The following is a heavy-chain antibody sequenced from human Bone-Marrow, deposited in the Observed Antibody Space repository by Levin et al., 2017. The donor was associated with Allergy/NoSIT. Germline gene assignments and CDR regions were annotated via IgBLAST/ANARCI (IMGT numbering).Heavy chain of an antibody. Sequence: RGESLKISCKDSGNNFTTYWIGWVRQMPGKGLEWMGIIYPDDSDTLYSPSFQGQVTISADKSISTAYLQWSSLQASDTAIYYCARQTSPYGDSFDSWGQGTLVTVSS. V-gene: IGHV5-51*01. J-gene: IGHJ4*02. CDR2: IYPDDSDT. D-gene: IGHD4-17*01. CDR3: ARQTSPYGDSFDS. CDR1: GNNFTTYW.